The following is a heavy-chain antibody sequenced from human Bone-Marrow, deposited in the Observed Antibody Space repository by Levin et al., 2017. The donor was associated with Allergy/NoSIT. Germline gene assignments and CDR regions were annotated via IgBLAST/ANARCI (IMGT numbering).Heavy chain of an antibody. CDR1: EFTFASSA. J-gene: IGHJ4*02. CDR3: AAIVYYDTSGYHILAQ. CDR2: IVVGSGHT. V-gene: IGHV1-58*01. Sequence: GASVKVSCKAPEFTFASSAVQWVRQARGQRLEWIGSIVVGSGHTNYDQKFKGRVTITRDMSTSTAYMELSSLRSDDSAVYYCAAIVYYDTSGYHILAQWGQGTLVTVSS. D-gene: IGHD3-22*01.